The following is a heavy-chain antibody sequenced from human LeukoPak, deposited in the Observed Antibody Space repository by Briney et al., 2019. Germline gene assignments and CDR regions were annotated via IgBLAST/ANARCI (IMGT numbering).Heavy chain of an antibody. CDR2: IKQDGSEK. Sequence: GGSLRLSCAASGFTFSSYAMSWVRQAPGKGLEWVANIKQDGSEKYYVDSVKGRFTISRDNAKDSLYLQMNSLRAEDTAVYYCARDLAVAGTDYWGQGTLVTVSS. V-gene: IGHV3-7*01. CDR1: GFTFSSYA. D-gene: IGHD6-19*01. J-gene: IGHJ4*02. CDR3: ARDLAVAGTDY.